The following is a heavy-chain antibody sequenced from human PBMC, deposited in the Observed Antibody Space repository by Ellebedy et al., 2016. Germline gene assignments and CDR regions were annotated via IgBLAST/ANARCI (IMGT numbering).Heavy chain of an antibody. Sequence: GSLRLXXTVSGGSISGYYWSWIRQPPGKGLEWIGSIYYSGSTYYNPSLKSRVTISVDTSKNQFSLKLSSVTAADTAVYYCARERGSSGDFDYWGQGTLVTVSS. V-gene: IGHV4-39*07. D-gene: IGHD6-6*01. CDR2: IYYSGST. CDR3: ARERGSSGDFDY. J-gene: IGHJ4*02. CDR1: GGSISGYY.